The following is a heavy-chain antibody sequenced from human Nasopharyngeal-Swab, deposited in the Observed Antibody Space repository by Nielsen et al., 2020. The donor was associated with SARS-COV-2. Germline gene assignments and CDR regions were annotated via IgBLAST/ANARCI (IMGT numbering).Heavy chain of an antibody. D-gene: IGHD3-22*01. Sequence: GGSLRLSCPASGFTFIISAMHWVRQAPGKGLEWLAVISYDGSNKYFADSVKGRFTISRDNSKNTLYLQMNSLRAEDTAVYYCASPPLDSSGYYYGFHYWGRGTLVTVSS. CDR3: ASPPLDSSGYYYGFHY. CDR2: ISYDGSNK. CDR1: GFTFIISA. J-gene: IGHJ4*02. V-gene: IGHV3-30-3*01.